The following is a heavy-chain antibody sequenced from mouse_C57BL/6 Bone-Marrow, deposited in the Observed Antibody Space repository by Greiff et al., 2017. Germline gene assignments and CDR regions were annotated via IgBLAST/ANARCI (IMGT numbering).Heavy chain of an antibody. J-gene: IGHJ2*01. CDR3: AREGGGGWLLLFDY. CDR2: ISDGGSYT. V-gene: IGHV5-4*03. D-gene: IGHD2-3*01. CDR1: GFTFSSYA. Sequence: DVKLVESGGGLVKPGGSLKLSCAASGFTFSSYAMSWVRQTPEKRLEWVATISDGGSYTYYPDNVKGRFTISRDNAKNNLYLQMSHLKSEDTAMFYCAREGGGGWLLLFDYWGQGTTLTVSS.